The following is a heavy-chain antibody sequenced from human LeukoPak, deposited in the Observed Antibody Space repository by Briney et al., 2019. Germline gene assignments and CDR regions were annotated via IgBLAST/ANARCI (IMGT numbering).Heavy chain of an antibody. CDR1: GFTFSDYY. J-gene: IGHJ4*02. Sequence: PGGSLTLSCAASGFTFSDYYMTWIRQAPGKGLEWVSYISSSGSIIYYADSVKGRFIISRDNAKNSLYLQMNSLRAEDTAVYFCARVGYDSSGRFDYWGQGTLVTVSS. V-gene: IGHV3-11*04. CDR2: ISSSGSII. CDR3: ARVGYDSSGRFDY. D-gene: IGHD3-22*01.